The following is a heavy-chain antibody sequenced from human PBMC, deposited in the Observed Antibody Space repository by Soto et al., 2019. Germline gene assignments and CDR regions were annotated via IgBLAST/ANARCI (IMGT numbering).Heavy chain of an antibody. CDR3: ARGPFYDSSGYYDD. CDR1: GGSFSGYY. J-gene: IGHJ4*02. Sequence: SETLSLTCAVCGGSFSGYYWSWIRQPPGKGLEWIGEINHSGSTNYNPPLKSRVTISVDTSKNQFSLKLSSVTAADTAVYYCARGPFYDSSGYYDDWGQGTLVTVSS. CDR2: INHSGST. D-gene: IGHD3-22*01. V-gene: IGHV4-34*01.